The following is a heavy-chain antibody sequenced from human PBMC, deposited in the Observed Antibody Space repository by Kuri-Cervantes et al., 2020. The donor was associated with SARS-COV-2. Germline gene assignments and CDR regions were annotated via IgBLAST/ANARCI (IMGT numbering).Heavy chain of an antibody. CDR3: VRQNWDIDS. CDR2: INHSGST. V-gene: IGHV4-34*01. D-gene: IGHD1/OR15-1a*01. Sequence: ESLKISCAVYGGSFSGYYWSWIRQPPGKGLEWIGEINHSGSTNYNPSLKSRVTISVDTSKNQFSLKLSSVTAADTAVYYCVRQNWDIDSWGQGTLVTVSS. J-gene: IGHJ4*02. CDR1: GGSFSGYY.